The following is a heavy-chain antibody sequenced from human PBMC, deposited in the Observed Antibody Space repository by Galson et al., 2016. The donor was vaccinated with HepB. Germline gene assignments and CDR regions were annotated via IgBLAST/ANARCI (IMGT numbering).Heavy chain of an antibody. CDR1: GFIFTNTW. D-gene: IGHD3-10*01. Sequence: SLRLSCAASGFIFTNTWMNWIRQAPGKGLEWVANITPEGSWDRCVDSVKGRFTVSRDNAKNSLFLQMDSLRVEDTAVYYCAGCFGDRNYWGQRALVTVSS. J-gene: IGHJ4*02. CDR2: ITPEGSWD. CDR3: AGCFGDRNY. V-gene: IGHV3-7*01.